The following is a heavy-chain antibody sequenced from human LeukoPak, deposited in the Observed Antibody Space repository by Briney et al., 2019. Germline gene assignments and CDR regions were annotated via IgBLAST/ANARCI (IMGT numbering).Heavy chain of an antibody. V-gene: IGHV4-34*01. CDR1: GGSFSGYY. J-gene: IGHJ6*02. D-gene: IGHD6-13*01. Sequence: SEPLSLTCAVYGGSFSGYYWSWIRQPPGKGLEWIGEINHSGSTNYNPSLKSRVTISVDTSKNQFSLKLSSVTAADTAVYYCASGGARIAAAGTYSCYGMDVWGQGTTVTVSS. CDR3: ASGGARIAAAGTYSCYGMDV. CDR2: INHSGST.